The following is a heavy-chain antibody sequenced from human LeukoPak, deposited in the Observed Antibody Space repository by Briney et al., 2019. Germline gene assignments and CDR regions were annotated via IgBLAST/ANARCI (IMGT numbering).Heavy chain of an antibody. CDR3: AKEVLAVAGTGNWFDP. CDR2: ISSNGGST. J-gene: IGHJ5*02. V-gene: IGHV3-23*01. Sequence: PGGSLRLSCAASGFTFSSLAMDWVRQAPGKGLEWVSAISSNGGSTYYADYVKGRFIISRDNSRNTLYLQMNSLRVEDTAVYYCAKEVLAVAGTGNWFDPWGQGTLVTVSS. CDR1: GFTFSSLA. D-gene: IGHD6-19*01.